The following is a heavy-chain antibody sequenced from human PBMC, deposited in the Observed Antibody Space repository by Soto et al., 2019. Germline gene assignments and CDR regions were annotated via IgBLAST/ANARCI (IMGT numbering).Heavy chain of an antibody. Sequence: GGSLRLSCAAPGFTFSSYSMNWVRQAPGKGLEWASSISSSSSYIYYADSVKGRFTISRDNAKNSLYLQMNSLRAEDTAVYYCARDYCSSTSCYTIWFDPWGQGTLVTVSS. J-gene: IGHJ5*02. V-gene: IGHV3-21*01. CDR2: ISSSSSYI. CDR3: ARDYCSSTSCYTIWFDP. CDR1: GFTFSSYS. D-gene: IGHD2-2*02.